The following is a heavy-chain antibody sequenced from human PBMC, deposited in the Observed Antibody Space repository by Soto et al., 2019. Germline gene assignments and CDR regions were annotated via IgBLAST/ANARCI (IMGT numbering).Heavy chain of an antibody. D-gene: IGHD3-10*01. V-gene: IGHV1-69*01. CDR2: LIPIFGTT. J-gene: IGHJ6*02. Sequence: QVQLVQSGTEVKKPGSSVKVSCKASGGTFRSNAISWVRQAPGQGLEWMGGLIPIFGTTNYAQKFQGRVTITADESASTAYMELSSLRSDDTAVYYCASLPSFYYGSGYCMDVWGQGTTVTVSS. CDR1: GGTFRSNA. CDR3: ASLPSFYYGSGYCMDV.